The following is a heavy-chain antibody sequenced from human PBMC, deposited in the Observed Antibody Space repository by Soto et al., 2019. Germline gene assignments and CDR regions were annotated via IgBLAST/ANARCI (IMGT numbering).Heavy chain of an antibody. J-gene: IGHJ4*02. Sequence: QVQLQQWGAGLLKPSETLSLTCAVYGGSFSGYYWSWIRQPPGQGLGWIGETNHSGSTNNNPSPNSRVTISVDTSKNQFYLKLSSVTAADTGVYYCARVLKRDETIDYWGQGTLVTVSS. CDR3: ARVLKRDETIDY. CDR1: GGSFSGYY. V-gene: IGHV4-34*01. CDR2: TNHSGST.